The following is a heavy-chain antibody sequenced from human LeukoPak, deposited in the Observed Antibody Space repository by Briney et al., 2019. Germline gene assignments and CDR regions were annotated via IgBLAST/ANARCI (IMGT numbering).Heavy chain of an antibody. D-gene: IGHD1-26*01. CDR3: AKDLGWELPAEAY. J-gene: IGHJ4*02. CDR1: GFTFKSYV. Sequence: PGGSLRLSCVASGFTFKSYVMSWVRQAPGKGLEWLATNGSGASISYADSVKGRFTISRDNSNNTLYLQMNSLRVEDTAIYYCAKDLGWELPAEAYWGQGILVTVSS. V-gene: IGHV3-23*01. CDR2: TNGSGASI.